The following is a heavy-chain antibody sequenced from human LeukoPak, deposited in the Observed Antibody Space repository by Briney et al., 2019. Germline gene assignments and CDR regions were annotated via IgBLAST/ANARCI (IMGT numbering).Heavy chain of an antibody. D-gene: IGHD6-19*01. CDR1: GYIFTRYA. J-gene: IGHJ4*02. CDR2: ISTYNGDT. V-gene: IGHV1-18*04. Sequence: ASVKVSCKASGYIFTRYAISWVRQAPGQGLEWMGWISTYNGDTNYAQKFQGRVTMTTDTSTTTAYMEPRSLRSDDTAVYYCARDPSNSSGRRPYFDYWGQGTLVTVSS. CDR3: ARDPSNSSGRRPYFDY.